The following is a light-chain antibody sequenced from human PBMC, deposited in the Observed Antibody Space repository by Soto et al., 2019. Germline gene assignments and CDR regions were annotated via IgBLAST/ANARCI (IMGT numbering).Light chain of an antibody. J-gene: IGKJ2*01. CDR2: DAS. Sequence: DIQMTQSPSTLSASVGDRVTITCRASQIISTWLAWYQQKPGKAPKLLIYDASSLISGVPSRFSSSGSGTDFTLTISSLQPDDFATYYCQQYYSDLYTFGQGTKLEIE. V-gene: IGKV1-5*01. CDR1: QIISTW. CDR3: QQYYSDLYT.